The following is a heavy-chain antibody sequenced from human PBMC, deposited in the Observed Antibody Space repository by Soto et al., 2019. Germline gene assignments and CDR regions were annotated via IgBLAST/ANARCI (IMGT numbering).Heavy chain of an antibody. CDR3: ARGYTGYCSGGTCYWFAP. CDR2: ISSSASHI. D-gene: IGHD2-15*01. Sequence: EVQLVESGGGLVKPGGSLRLSCAASGFSFSSYSLNCVRQAPGKGLEWVSSISSSASHINYADSVKGRFTISRDNAKKSMYLQMNSLRAEDTAVYYCARGYTGYCSGGTCYWFAPWGQGTLVTVSS. V-gene: IGHV3-21*01. J-gene: IGHJ5*02. CDR1: GFSFSSYS.